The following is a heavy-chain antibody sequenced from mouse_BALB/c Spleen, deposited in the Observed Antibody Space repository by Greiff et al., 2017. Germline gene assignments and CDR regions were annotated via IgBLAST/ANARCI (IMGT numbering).Heavy chain of an antibody. D-gene: IGHD3-3*01. V-gene: IGHV3-2*02. CDR3: ARRDFFFYAMDY. CDR1: GYSITSDYA. J-gene: IGHJ4*01. CDR2: ISYSGST. Sequence: DVKLVESGPGLVKPSQSLSLTCTVTGYSITSDYAWNWIRQFPGNKLEWMGYISYSGSTSYNPSLKSRISITRDTSKNQFFLQLNSVTTEDTATYCCARRDFFFYAMDYWGQGTSVTVSS.